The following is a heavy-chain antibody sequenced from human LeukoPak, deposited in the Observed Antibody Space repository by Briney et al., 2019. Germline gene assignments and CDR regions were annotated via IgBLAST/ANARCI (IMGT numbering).Heavy chain of an antibody. CDR2: IYYSGST. V-gene: IGHV4-59*01. Sequence: SETLSLTCAVYGGSFSGYYWSWIRQPPGKGLEWIGYIYYSGSTNYNPSLKSRVTISVDTSKNQFSLKLSSVTAADTAVYYCARCGLGYDAFDIWGQGTMVTVSS. CDR3: ARCGLGYDAFDI. D-gene: IGHD1-26*01. J-gene: IGHJ3*02. CDR1: GGSFSGYY.